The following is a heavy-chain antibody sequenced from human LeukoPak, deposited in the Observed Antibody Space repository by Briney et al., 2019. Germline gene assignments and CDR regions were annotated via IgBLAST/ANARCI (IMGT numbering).Heavy chain of an antibody. J-gene: IGHJ3*02. V-gene: IGHV3-30-3*01. CDR3: ARVGLGITIFGVVKNAFDI. CDR1: GFTFSSYA. D-gene: IGHD3-3*01. CDR2: ISFDGNNE. Sequence: GGSLRLSCAASGFTFSSYAIHWVRQAPGKGLEWVADISFDGNNEYYADSVRGRFMIARDNSKNTVYLQMNSLTIEDTAVYYCARVGLGITIFGVVKNAFDIWGQGTMVTVSS.